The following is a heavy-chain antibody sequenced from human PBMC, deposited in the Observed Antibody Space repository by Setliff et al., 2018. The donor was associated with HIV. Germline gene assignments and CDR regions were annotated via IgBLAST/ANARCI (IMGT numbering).Heavy chain of an antibody. CDR1: GDSISSGNYY. D-gene: IGHD3-9*01. CDR3: TRDTGYILSGYRPHWYFDL. V-gene: IGHV4-61*02. CDR2: IYSTGST. Sequence: SETLSLTCTFSGDSISSGNYYWSWIRQPAGKGLEWIGRIYSTGSTNYNPSLKSRVTISSDTSKNLFSLKLTTVTAADAAVYYCTRDTGYILSGYRPHWYFDLRGRGTLVTVS. J-gene: IGHJ2*01.